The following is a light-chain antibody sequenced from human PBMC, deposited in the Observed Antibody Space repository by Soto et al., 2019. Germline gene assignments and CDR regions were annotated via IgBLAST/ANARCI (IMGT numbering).Light chain of an antibody. V-gene: IGKV3-20*01. CDR3: QQYESSRA. CDR2: GTS. Sequence: EIVLTQSPGTLSLSPGERATLSCRASQSVTSSYLAWYQQKPGQAPRLLIYGTSSRATGIPDRFSGSGSGTDFTLTISRLEPEDFAVYYCQQYESSRAFGQGTKVDIK. J-gene: IGKJ1*01. CDR1: QSVTSSY.